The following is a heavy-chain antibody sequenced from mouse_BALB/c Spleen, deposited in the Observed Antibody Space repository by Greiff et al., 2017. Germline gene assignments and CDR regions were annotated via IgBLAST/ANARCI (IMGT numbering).Heavy chain of an antibody. CDR2: ISSGGSYT. D-gene: IGHD2-4*01. Sequence: EVKVVESGGDLVKPGGSLKLSCAASGFTFSSYGMSWVRQTPDKRLEWVATISSGGSYTYYPDSVKGRFTISRDNAKNTLYLQMSSLKSEDTAMYYCARHDDYAMDYWGQGTSGTGSS. CDR1: GFTFSSYG. CDR3: ARHDDYAMDY. J-gene: IGHJ4*01. V-gene: IGHV5-6*01.